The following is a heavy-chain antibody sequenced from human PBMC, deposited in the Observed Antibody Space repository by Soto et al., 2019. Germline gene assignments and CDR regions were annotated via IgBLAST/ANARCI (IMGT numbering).Heavy chain of an antibody. J-gene: IGHJ4*02. V-gene: IGHV1-8*01. CDR3: ARNRRETGDFDY. Sequence: QVQLVQSGAEVKKPGASVRVSCKASGHAFTTYDINWMRQAPGQGLEWLGWMNPDSGDTGYAQKFQGRVTMTRSTSISTAYKELSSLTSQDTAVYFCARNRRETGDFDYWGQGTLVTVSS. D-gene: IGHD7-27*01. CDR1: GHAFTTYD. CDR2: MNPDSGDT.